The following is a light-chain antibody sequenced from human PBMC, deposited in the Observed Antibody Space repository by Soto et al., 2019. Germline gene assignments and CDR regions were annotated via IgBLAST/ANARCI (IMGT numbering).Light chain of an antibody. Sequence: EIVLTQSPGTRSLSPGERVTLSCRASQSVTSSYLAWYQQKPGQAPRLLIYGASSRATGIPDRFSGSGSGTDFTLTISRLEPEYFAVYHCQQYGSLPWTFGQGTKVEIK. CDR2: GAS. J-gene: IGKJ1*01. CDR1: QSVTSSY. CDR3: QQYGSLPWT. V-gene: IGKV3-20*01.